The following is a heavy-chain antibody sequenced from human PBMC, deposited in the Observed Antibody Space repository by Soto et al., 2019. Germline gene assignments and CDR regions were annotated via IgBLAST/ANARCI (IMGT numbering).Heavy chain of an antibody. CDR3: VKDRDSNSWPSRDV. CDR1: GYTFNRNG. Sequence: ASVKVSCKTSGYTFNRNGISWVRQAPGQGLEWMGWISPKSGNIKYAQKLQGRVIMTTDTSTSTAYMELRSLRSDDTAVYYCVKDRDSNSWPSRDVWGPGTTVTVSS. V-gene: IGHV1-18*01. D-gene: IGHD3-22*01. CDR2: ISPKSGNI. J-gene: IGHJ6*02.